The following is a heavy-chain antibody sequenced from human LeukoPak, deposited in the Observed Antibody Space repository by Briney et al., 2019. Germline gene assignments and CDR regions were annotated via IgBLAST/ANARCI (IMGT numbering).Heavy chain of an antibody. CDR1: GFTFSTYG. J-gene: IGHJ3*02. D-gene: IGHD5-18*01. CDR2: IRYDGRNK. Sequence: GGSLRLSCAASGFTFSTYGMHWVRQAPGKGLEWVAFIRYDGRNKYYADSVKGRFTISRDNSKNTVYLQMHSLRADDTAVYYCAKEASGYSYGLDAFDIWGQGTTVTVSS. V-gene: IGHV3-30*02. CDR3: AKEASGYSYGLDAFDI.